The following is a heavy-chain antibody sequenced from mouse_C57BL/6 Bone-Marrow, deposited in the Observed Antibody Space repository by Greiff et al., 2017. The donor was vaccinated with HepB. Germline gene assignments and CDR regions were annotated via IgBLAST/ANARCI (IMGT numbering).Heavy chain of an antibody. CDR2: INPYNGGT. J-gene: IGHJ4*01. D-gene: IGHD2-2*01. Sequence: VQLQQSGPVLVKPGASVKMSCKASGYTFTDYYMNWVKQSHGKSLEWIGVINPYNGGTSYNQKFKGKATLTVDKSSSTAYMELNSLTSEDSAVYYCALWLRRDYYAMDYWGQGTSVTVPS. V-gene: IGHV1-19*01. CDR3: ALWLRRDYYAMDY. CDR1: GYTFTDYY.